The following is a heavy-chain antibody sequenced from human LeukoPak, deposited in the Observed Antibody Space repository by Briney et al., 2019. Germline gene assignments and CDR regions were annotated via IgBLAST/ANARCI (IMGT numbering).Heavy chain of an antibody. CDR1: GGSISSYY. CDR2: IYYSGST. D-gene: IGHD3-3*01. V-gene: IGHV4-59*12. J-gene: IGHJ4*02. Sequence: SETLSLTCTVSGGSISSYYWSWIRQPPGKGLEWIGYIYYSGSTNYNPSLKSRVTISVDTSKNQFSLKLSSVTAADTAVYYCARATPNYDFWSGYYPVTLTTFDYWGQGTLVTVSS. CDR3: ARATPNYDFWSGYYPVTLTTFDY.